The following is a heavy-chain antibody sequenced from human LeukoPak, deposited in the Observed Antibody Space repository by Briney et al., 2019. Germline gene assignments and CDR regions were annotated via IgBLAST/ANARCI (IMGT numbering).Heavy chain of an antibody. V-gene: IGHV3-43D*03. J-gene: IGHJ4*02. CDR2: ISWDGGST. D-gene: IGHD2/OR15-2a*01. CDR3: AKDSNIYERLIDY. CDR1: GFTFDDYA. Sequence: PGGSLRLSCAASGFTFDDYAMHWVRQAPGKGLEWVSLISWDGGSTYYADSVKGRFTISRDNSKNSLYLQMNSLRAEDTALYYCAKDSNIYERLIDYWGQGTLVTVSS.